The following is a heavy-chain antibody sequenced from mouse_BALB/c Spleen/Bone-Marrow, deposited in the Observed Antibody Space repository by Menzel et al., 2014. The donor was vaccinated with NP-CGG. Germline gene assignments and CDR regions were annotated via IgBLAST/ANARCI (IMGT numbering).Heavy chain of an antibody. CDR1: GFTFSSYT. CDR3: ARRDGTYYFDY. V-gene: IGHV5-12-2*01. D-gene: IGHD4-1*01. CDR2: ISSGGGNT. Sequence: EVQVVESGGGLVQPGGSLKLSCAASGFTFSSYTMSWVRLTPEKRLEWVAYISSGGGNTYYADPVKGRFTISRDNAKNTLYLQMSSLKSEDTALYYCARRDGTYYFDYWGQGTTLTVSS. J-gene: IGHJ2*01.